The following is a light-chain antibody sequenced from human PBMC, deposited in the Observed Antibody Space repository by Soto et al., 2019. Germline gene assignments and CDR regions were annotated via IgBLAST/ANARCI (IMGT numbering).Light chain of an antibody. CDR2: EGS. CDR1: SSDVGTYNL. CDR3: CSYARSSTYV. J-gene: IGLJ1*01. V-gene: IGLV2-23*01. Sequence: QSVLTQPASVSGSPGQSITISCTGTSSDVGTYNLVSWYQQHPGKAPKLMIFEGSKRPSGVSNRFSGSKSGNTASLTISGLQAEDEADYYCCSYARSSTYVFGT.